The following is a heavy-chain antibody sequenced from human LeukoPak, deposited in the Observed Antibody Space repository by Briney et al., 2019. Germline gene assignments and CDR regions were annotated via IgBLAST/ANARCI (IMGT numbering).Heavy chain of an antibody. V-gene: IGHV3-21*06. J-gene: IGHJ4*02. Sequence: GGSLRLSCAASGFTFSSYSMNWVRQAPGKGLEWVSSISSSSDIYYADSVKGRFAISRDNAKNSLYLQMNSLRAEDTAVYYCARGAGYCTSTSCHLWSDYWGQGTLVTVSS. CDR1: GFTFSSYS. CDR3: ARGAGYCTSTSCHLWSDY. D-gene: IGHD2-2*01. CDR2: ISSSSDI.